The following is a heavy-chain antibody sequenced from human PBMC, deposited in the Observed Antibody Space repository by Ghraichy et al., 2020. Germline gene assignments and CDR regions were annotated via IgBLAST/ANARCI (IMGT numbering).Heavy chain of an antibody. J-gene: IGHJ6*02. D-gene: IGHD2-2*01. CDR2: IIPIFGTA. CDR1: GGTFSSYA. Sequence: SVKVSCKASGGTFSSYAISWVRQAPGQGLEWMGGIIPIFGTANYAQKFQGRVTITADESTSTAYMELSSLRSEDTAVYYCARDYGGDCSSTSCYAWYYGMDVWGQGTTVTVSS. CDR3: ARDYGGDCSSTSCYAWYYGMDV. V-gene: IGHV1-69*13.